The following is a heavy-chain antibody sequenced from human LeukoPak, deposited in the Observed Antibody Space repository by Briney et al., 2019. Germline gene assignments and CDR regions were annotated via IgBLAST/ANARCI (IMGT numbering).Heavy chain of an antibody. Sequence: GGSLRLSCAASGFTFSSYGMHWVRQAPGKGLEWVAVISYDGSNKYYADSVKGRFTISRDNSKNTLYLQMNSLRAEDTAVYNCAKSGYYGSGSYYNGHYFDYWGQGTLVTVSS. CDR2: ISYDGSNK. CDR3: AKSGYYGSGSYYNGHYFDY. D-gene: IGHD3-10*01. J-gene: IGHJ4*02. V-gene: IGHV3-30*18. CDR1: GFTFSSYG.